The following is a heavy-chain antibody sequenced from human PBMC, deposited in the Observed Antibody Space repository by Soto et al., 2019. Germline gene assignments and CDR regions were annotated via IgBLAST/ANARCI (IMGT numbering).Heavy chain of an antibody. D-gene: IGHD6-13*01. J-gene: IGHJ4*02. CDR2: ISGSGGST. Sequence: EVQLLESGGGLVQPGGSLRLSCAASGFTFSSYAMSWVRQAPGKGLEWVSTISGSGGSTYYADSVKGRFTISRDDSKNTLYMQMNSLRAEDTAVYFCAKLRSSSWGATNYWGQGTLVTVSS. V-gene: IGHV3-23*01. CDR1: GFTFSSYA. CDR3: AKLRSSSWGATNY.